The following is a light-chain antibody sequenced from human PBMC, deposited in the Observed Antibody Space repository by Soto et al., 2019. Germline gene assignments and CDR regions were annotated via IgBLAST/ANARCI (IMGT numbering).Light chain of an antibody. CDR2: DAS. Sequence: EIVLMQSPGTLSLSPGERATLSCRASQSVSSSYLAWYQQKPGQAPRLLIYDASSRATGIPARFSGSGSGTDFTLTISSLEPEDFAVYYCQQRSNWPTFGQGTRLEI. CDR3: QQRSNWPT. CDR1: QSVSSSY. J-gene: IGKJ5*01. V-gene: IGKV3D-20*02.